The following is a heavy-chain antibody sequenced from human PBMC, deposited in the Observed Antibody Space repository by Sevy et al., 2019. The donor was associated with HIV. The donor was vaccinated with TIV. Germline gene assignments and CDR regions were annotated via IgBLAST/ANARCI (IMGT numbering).Heavy chain of an antibody. J-gene: IGHJ4*02. D-gene: IGHD3-22*01. CDR3: ARWRGTRVTMIVVVTTGYFDH. Sequence: SETLSLTCTVSGTSFSSDSWTWIRQSPGKGLEWIGEINHTGSTNYNPSLKNRVTISVDTSKNQFSLKLTSVTAADTAIYYCARWRGTRVTMIVVVTTGYFDHWGQGTLVTVSS. V-gene: IGHV4-34*01. CDR1: GTSFSSDS. CDR2: INHTGST.